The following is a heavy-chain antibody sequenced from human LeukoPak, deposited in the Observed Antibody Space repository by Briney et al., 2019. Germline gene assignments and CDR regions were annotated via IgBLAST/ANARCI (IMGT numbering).Heavy chain of an antibody. D-gene: IGHD3-3*01. Sequence: KPSETLSLTCTVSGGSINSNSFYWGWARQPPGKGLEWIGIGSLSYRGSTYYNPSLKSRITISVDMAKSQSSLKLASVTAADTAVYYCASNIRFLEWLPDSWGQGTLVTVSS. V-gene: IGHV4-39*01. CDR2: LSYRGST. CDR3: ASNIRFLEWLPDS. CDR1: GGSINSNSFY. J-gene: IGHJ4*02.